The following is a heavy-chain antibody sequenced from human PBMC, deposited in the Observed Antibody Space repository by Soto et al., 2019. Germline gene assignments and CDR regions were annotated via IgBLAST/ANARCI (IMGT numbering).Heavy chain of an antibody. CDR2: INHSGST. J-gene: IGHJ3*02. CDR3: ARGLGDCSGGSCRHAFDI. D-gene: IGHD2-15*01. CDR1: GGSFSGYY. Sequence: QVQLQQWGAGLLKPSETLSLTCAVYGGSFSGYYWSWIRQPPGQGLEWIGEINHSGSTNYSPSLKSRVTISVDTSKNQFSLKLSSVTAADTAVYYCARGLGDCSGGSCRHAFDIWGQGTMVTVSS. V-gene: IGHV4-34*01.